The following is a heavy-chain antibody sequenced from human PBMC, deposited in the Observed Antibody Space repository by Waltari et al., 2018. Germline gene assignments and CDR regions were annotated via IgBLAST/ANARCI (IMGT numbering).Heavy chain of an antibody. CDR3: ARDWDV. CDR2: ITKDGVDK. J-gene: IGHJ6*02. Sequence: QVQLVESGGEMVQPGRSLRLSCAASGFPFNIYAMHWVRPAPGKGLEWVAAITKDGVDKHYADSVKGRFTISRDNSKNTVDLQMSSLRAEDTALYYCARDWDVWGQGTTVTVSS. V-gene: IGHV3-30-3*01. CDR1: GFPFNIYA.